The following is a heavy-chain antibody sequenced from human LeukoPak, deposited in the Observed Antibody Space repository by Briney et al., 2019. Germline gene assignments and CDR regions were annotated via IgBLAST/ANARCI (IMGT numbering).Heavy chain of an antibody. CDR1: GGSISSDSYY. J-gene: IGHJ3*02. CDR2: IYTSGST. V-gene: IGHV4-61*02. D-gene: IGHD3-22*01. CDR3: ARGWLGDHDNSLGI. Sequence: PSQTLSLTCTVSGGSISSDSYYWSWIRQPAGKGLEWIGRIYTSGSTNYNPSLKSRVAISVDTSKNQFSLKLSSVTAADTAVYYCARGWLGDHDNSLGIWGQGTMVTVSS.